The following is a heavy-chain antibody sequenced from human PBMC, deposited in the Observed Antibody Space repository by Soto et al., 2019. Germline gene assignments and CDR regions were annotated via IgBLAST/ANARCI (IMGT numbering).Heavy chain of an antibody. J-gene: IGHJ6*03. CDR1: GYTFTSYA. V-gene: IGHV1-3*01. CDR2: INAGNGNT. D-gene: IGHD3-3*01. CDR3: ARTNTIFGVVGNYYMDV. Sequence: GASVKVSCKASGYTFTSYAMHWVRQAPGQRLEWMGWINAGNGNTKYSQKFQGRVTITRDTSAGTAYMELSSLRSEDTAVYYCARTNTIFGVVGNYYMDVWGKGTTVTVSS.